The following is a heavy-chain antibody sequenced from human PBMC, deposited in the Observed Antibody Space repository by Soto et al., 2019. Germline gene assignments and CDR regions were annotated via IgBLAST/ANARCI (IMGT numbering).Heavy chain of an antibody. D-gene: IGHD1-7*01. J-gene: IGHJ6*03. CDR3: ARVELLASRDHYYYYMDV. V-gene: IGHV3-7*01. CDR2: IKQDGSEK. CDR1: GFTFSSYW. Sequence: GGSLRLSCAASGFTFSSYWMSWVRQAPGKGLEWVANIKQDGSEKYYVDSVKGRFTISRDNAKNSLYLQMNSLRAEDTAVYYCARVELLASRDHYYYYMDVWGKGTTVTVSS.